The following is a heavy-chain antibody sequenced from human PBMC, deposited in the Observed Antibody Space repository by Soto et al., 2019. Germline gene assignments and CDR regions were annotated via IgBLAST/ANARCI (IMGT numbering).Heavy chain of an antibody. Sequence: SETLSLTXAVSGGSISDSEYYWGWIRQPPGKGPEWIGYVYNSGITSYDPSLKSRVTISSDTSKNQFSLRSSSVTAADTAVYYCARELSRYRYGPGEVYWGQGTMVTVSS. CDR3: ARELSRYRYGPGEVY. D-gene: IGHD5-18*01. CDR1: GGSISDSEYY. V-gene: IGHV4-30-4*01. CDR2: VYNSGIT. J-gene: IGHJ4*02.